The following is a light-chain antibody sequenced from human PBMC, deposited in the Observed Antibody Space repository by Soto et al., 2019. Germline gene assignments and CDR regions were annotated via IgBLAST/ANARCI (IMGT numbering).Light chain of an antibody. V-gene: IGKV3-11*01. CDR2: DAS. Sequence: EIVWTQSPATLSLSPGERATLSCRAGQRVSSYLAWDQQKLGQVPRLLIYDASNRATGIPARFSGSGSGTDFTITISSLEPEDFAVYYCQQRSNWPPSFGGGTEVEIK. J-gene: IGKJ4*01. CDR1: QRVSSY. CDR3: QQRSNWPPS.